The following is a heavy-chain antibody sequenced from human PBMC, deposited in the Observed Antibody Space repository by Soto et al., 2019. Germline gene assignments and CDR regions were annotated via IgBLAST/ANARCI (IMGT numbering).Heavy chain of an antibody. D-gene: IGHD3-22*01. J-gene: IGHJ3*01. Sequence: EVQLVESGGRVAQPGGSLRLSCAASGFTVRNYAMSWVRQAPGKGLEWVAGISNSGAGTYYADSVKGRFTISRDNSRHVLSLQMNSLRAEDTAVYYCAKDRMIVDPLGFDSWGQGTLVTVSA. CDR3: AKDRMIVDPLGFDS. CDR2: ISNSGAGT. CDR1: GFTVRNYA. V-gene: IGHV3-23*04.